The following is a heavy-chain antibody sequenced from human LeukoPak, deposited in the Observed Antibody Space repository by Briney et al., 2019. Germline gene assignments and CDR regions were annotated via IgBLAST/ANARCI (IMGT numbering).Heavy chain of an antibody. Sequence: GGSLRLSCAASGFTFSSYWMSWVRQAPGKGLEWVANIKQDGSEKYYVDSVEGRFTISRDNAKNSLYLQMNSLRAEDTAVYYCARVYCSSTSCYADYYFDYWGQGTLVTVSS. CDR1: GFTFSSYW. CDR3: ARVYCSSTSCYADYYFDY. J-gene: IGHJ4*02. CDR2: IKQDGSEK. V-gene: IGHV3-7*01. D-gene: IGHD2-2*01.